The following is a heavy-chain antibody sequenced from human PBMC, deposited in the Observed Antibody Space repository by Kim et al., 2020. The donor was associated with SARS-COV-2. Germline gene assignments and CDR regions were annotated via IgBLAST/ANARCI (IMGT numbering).Heavy chain of an antibody. J-gene: IGHJ4*02. Sequence: KYSQKFQGRVTITRDTSASTAYMELSSLRSEDTAVYYCAILSPYSSGWYYWGQGTLVTVSS. D-gene: IGHD6-19*01. V-gene: IGHV1-3*01. CDR3: AILSPYSSGWYY.